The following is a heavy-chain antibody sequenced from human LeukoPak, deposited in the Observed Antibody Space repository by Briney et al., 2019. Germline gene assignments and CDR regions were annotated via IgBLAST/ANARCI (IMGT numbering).Heavy chain of an antibody. CDR2: IHDSGST. Sequence: SETLSLTCTVSGGSVSSGTYYWNWIRQPPGKGLEWIGTIHDSGSTYYSPSLRSQVTISVDTSNNQFSLKLSSVTAGDTAVYYCASLYFYGSGSFPNYWGQGILVAVST. CDR1: GGSVSSGTYY. J-gene: IGHJ4*02. CDR3: ASLYFYGSGSFPNY. D-gene: IGHD3-10*01. V-gene: IGHV4-39*01.